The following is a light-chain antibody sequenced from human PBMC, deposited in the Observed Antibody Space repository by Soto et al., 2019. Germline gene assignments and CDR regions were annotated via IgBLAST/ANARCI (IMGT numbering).Light chain of an antibody. Sequence: QSALTQPASVSGSPGQSITISCTGTSSYVGGYNYVSWYQQHPGKAPKLMIYDVSNRHSGVSNRFSGSKSGNTASLTISGLQAEDEADYYCSSYTSSSTVVFGGGTKVTVL. CDR1: SSYVGGYNY. CDR3: SSYTSSSTVV. CDR2: DVS. J-gene: IGLJ2*01. V-gene: IGLV2-14*01.